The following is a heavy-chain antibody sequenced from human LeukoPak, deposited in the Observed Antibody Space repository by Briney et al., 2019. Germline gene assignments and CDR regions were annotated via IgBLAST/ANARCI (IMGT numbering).Heavy chain of an antibody. CDR2: INPNSGGT. CDR1: GYTFTNYY. J-gene: IGHJ6*02. V-gene: IGHV1-2*02. D-gene: IGHD2-2*01. CDR3: ARDHCTSNGCYEIYYYGMDV. Sequence: ASVKVSCKASGYTFTNYYIHWLRQAPGQGLEWMGWINPNSGGTKYAQKFQGRVTMTRDTSISTAYMELSRLRSDDTAVYYCARDHCTSNGCYEIYYYGMDVWGQGTTVTVSS.